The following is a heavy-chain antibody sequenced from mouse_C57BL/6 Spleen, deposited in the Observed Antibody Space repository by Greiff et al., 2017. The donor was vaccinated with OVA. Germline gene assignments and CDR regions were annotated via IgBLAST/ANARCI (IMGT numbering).Heavy chain of an antibody. CDR1: GYTFTSYW. J-gene: IGHJ2*01. Sequence: QVQLQQPGAELVMPGASVKLSCKASGYTFTSYWMHWVKQRPGQGLEWIGEIDPSDSYTNYNQKFKGKSTLTVDKSSSTAYMQLSSLTSEDSAVYYCARTGDPAYWGQGTTLTVSS. V-gene: IGHV1-69*01. CDR2: IDPSDSYT. CDR3: ARTGDPAY.